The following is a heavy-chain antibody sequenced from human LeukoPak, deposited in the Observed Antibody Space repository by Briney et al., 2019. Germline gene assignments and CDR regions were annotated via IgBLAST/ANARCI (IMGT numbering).Heavy chain of an antibody. CDR1: GGSISSYY. D-gene: IGHD1-20*01. Sequence: SETLSLTCTVSGGSISSYYWSWIRQPPGKGLEWIGYIYYSGSTNDNPSLKSRVTISVDTSKNQFSLKLSSVTAADTAVYYCAREITGIFDYWGQGTLVTVSS. J-gene: IGHJ4*02. CDR2: IYYSGST. CDR3: AREITGIFDY. V-gene: IGHV4-59*01.